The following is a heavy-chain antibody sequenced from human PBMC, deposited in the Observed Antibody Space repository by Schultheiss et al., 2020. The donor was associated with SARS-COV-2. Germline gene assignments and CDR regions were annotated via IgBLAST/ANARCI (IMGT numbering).Heavy chain of an antibody. CDR3: ARTNCSGGSCYSGYFDY. Sequence: ASVKVSCKASGYIFTDYYMQWVRQAPGQGLEWMGWINPNSGGTNYAQKFQGRVTMTRDTSTSTVYMELSSLRSEDTAVYYCARTNCSGGSCYSGYFDYWGQGTLVTVSS. D-gene: IGHD2-15*01. CDR2: INPNSGGT. V-gene: IGHV1-2*02. J-gene: IGHJ4*02. CDR1: GYIFTDYY.